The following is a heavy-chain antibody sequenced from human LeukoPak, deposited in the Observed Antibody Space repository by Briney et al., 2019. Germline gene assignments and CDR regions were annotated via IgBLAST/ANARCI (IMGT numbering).Heavy chain of an antibody. J-gene: IGHJ4*02. CDR1: GDSINNFY. CDR2: IYPTDIT. V-gene: IGHV4-4*07. CDR3: ASPLN. Sequence: SETLSLTCSVFGDSINNFYRSWIRQPAGKGLEWIGRIYPTDITTYNPSLKSRVTLSVDTSKNQFSLKVNSVTAADTAVYYCASPLNWGQGTLVTVSS.